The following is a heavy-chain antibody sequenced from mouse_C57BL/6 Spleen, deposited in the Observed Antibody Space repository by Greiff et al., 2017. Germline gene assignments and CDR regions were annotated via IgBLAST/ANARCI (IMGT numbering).Heavy chain of an antibody. J-gene: IGHJ1*03. CDR1: GFSLTSYG. CDR3: AKNCYPGYFDV. CDR2: IWRGGST. V-gene: IGHV2-5*01. Sequence: QVQLQQSGPGLVQPSQSLSITCSVSGFSLTSYGVHWFRQSPGKGLEWLGVIWRGGSTDYNAAFMSKLSITKDNSKSQVFFKMNSLQADDTAIYYCAKNCYPGYFDVWGTGTTVTVSS.